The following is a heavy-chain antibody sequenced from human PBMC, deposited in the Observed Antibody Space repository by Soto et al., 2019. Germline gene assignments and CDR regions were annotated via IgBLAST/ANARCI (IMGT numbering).Heavy chain of an antibody. V-gene: IGHV3-48*03. CDR1: GISFESYE. D-gene: IGHD3-3*02. CDR3: VARRWLQSFFDY. CDR2: ISSSGRAI. Sequence: GVSLRLSCAPSGISFESYEMNWVRQAPGKALEWISYISSSGRAIYYAESVKGRFTISRDTVNNSLFLHMDNLQVEDTAVYYCVARRWLQSFFDYRGQGTKITVSS. J-gene: IGHJ4*02.